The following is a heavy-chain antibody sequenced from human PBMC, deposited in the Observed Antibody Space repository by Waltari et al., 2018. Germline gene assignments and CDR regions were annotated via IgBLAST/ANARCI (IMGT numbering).Heavy chain of an antibody. CDR3: ARGETTSDY. Sequence: EVQLVESGGGLIQPGGSLRLSCAASGFTVSTNSMTWVRQAPGTGLEWVAVIYRGGSTYYADSVNGRFTISRDNSKNTLYLQINTLRAEDTAVYYCARGETTSDYWGQGTLVTVSS. CDR1: GFTVSTNS. CDR2: IYRGGST. V-gene: IGHV3-53*01. D-gene: IGHD4-17*01. J-gene: IGHJ4*02.